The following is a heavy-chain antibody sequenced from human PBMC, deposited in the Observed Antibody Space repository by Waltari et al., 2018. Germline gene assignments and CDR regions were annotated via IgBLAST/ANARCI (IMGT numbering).Heavy chain of an antibody. V-gene: IGHV4-39*07. CDR1: GGSISSSSYY. CDR2: IYYSGST. J-gene: IGHJ4*02. D-gene: IGHD1-26*01. CDR3: ARGRRRGRDLDY. Sequence: QLQLQESGPGLVKPSETLSLTCTVSGGSISSSSYYWGWIRKPPGKGLEWLGSIYYSGSTYYTPSLKSRVTISVDTSKNQFSLKLSSVTAADTAVYYCARGRRRGRDLDYWGQGTLVTVSS.